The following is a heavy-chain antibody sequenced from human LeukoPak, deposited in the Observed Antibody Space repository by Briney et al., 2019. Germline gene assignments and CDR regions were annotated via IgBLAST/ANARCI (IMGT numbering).Heavy chain of an antibody. V-gene: IGHV3-23*01. CDR1: GLTFSSYA. CDR3: AKVGDLLGTTNFDY. Sequence: GGSLRLSCAASGLTFSSYAMSWVRQAPGKGLEWVSAISGSGGSTYYADSVKGRFTISRDNSKNTLYLQMNSLRAEDTAVYYCAKVGDLLGTTNFDYWGQGTLVTVSS. CDR2: ISGSGGST. J-gene: IGHJ4*02. D-gene: IGHD3-16*01.